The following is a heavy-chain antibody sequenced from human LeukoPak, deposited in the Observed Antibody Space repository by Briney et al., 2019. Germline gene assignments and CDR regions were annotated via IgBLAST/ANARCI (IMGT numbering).Heavy chain of an antibody. CDR2: ISSSGSTI. CDR3: ARDIGLECSSTSCQSAFDY. D-gene: IGHD2-2*01. Sequence: GGSLRLSCAASGFTFSSYEMNWVRQAPGKGVEGVSYISSSGSTIYYADSVKGRFTISRDNAKNSLYLQMNSLRAEDTAVYYCARDIGLECSSTSCQSAFDYWGQGTLVTVSS. J-gene: IGHJ4*02. V-gene: IGHV3-48*03. CDR1: GFTFSSYE.